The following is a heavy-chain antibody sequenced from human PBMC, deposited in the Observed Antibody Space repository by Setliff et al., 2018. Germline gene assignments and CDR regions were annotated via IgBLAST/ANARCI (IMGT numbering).Heavy chain of an antibody. D-gene: IGHD3-10*01. Sequence: SETLSLTCSVSGGSINEYYWSWIRQPAGKGLEWIGHIYIGGGANYNPSLKSRVTMSVDTSKSQVSLKLSSVTAADTGVYYCVRGYGSGSYPYYYGMDVWGQGTTVTVSS. CDR2: IYIGGGA. J-gene: IGHJ6*02. CDR1: GGSINEYY. CDR3: VRGYGSGSYPYYYGMDV. V-gene: IGHV4-4*07.